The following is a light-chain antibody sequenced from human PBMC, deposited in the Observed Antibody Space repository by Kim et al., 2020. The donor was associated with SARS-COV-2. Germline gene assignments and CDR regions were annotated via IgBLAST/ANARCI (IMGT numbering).Light chain of an antibody. CDR1: SNNVGNQG. CDR2: RDN. CDR3: SAWDISLNAWV. Sequence: RQTATLTCTGNSNNVGNQGAAWLQQHQGHPPKLLSYRDNDRPSGISERLSASRSGNTASLTISGLQPEDEADYYCSAWDISLNAWVFGGGTQLTV. J-gene: IGLJ3*02. V-gene: IGLV10-54*01.